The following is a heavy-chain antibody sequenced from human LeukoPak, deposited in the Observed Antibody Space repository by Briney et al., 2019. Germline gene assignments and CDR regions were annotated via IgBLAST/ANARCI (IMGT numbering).Heavy chain of an antibody. CDR3: ARGVPAASPWWFDP. CDR2: INPNSGGT. D-gene: IGHD2-2*01. J-gene: IGHJ5*02. CDR1: GYTFTGYY. Sequence: GASVKVPCKASGYTFTGYYTHWVRQAPGQGLEWMGWINPNSGGTNYAQKFQGRVTMTRDASISTAYMELSRLRSDDTAVYYCARGVPAASPWWFDPWGQGTLVTVSS. V-gene: IGHV1-2*02.